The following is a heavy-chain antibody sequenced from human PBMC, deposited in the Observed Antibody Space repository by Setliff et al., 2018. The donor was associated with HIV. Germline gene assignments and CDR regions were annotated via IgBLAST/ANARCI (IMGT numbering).Heavy chain of an antibody. Sequence: PSETLSLTCAVYGGAFNDYYWNWIRQPPGEGPQWIGEINHSGNINYNPSLRSRVTMSVDTSKKQFSLNVTSVTAADTAVYYCARGTYYNGGHLPLDSWGQGALVTVSS. J-gene: IGHJ4*02. CDR2: INHSGNI. D-gene: IGHD2-8*01. CDR1: GGAFNDYY. CDR3: ARGTYYNGGHLPLDS. V-gene: IGHV4-34*01.